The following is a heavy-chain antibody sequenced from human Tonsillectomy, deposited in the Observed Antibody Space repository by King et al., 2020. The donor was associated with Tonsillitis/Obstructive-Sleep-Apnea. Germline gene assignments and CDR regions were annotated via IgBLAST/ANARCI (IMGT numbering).Heavy chain of an antibody. V-gene: IGHV4-34*01. CDR1: GGSFSGYY. CDR2: INHSGST. Sequence: VQLQQWGAGLLKPSETLSLTCAVYGGSFSGYYWSWIRQPPGKGLEWIGEINHSGSTNYNPSLKSRVTISVDTSKNQFSLKLSSVTAADTAVYYCAMGSGWYTTNYYYYMDVWGKRTTVTVSS. J-gene: IGHJ6*03. D-gene: IGHD6-19*01. CDR3: AMGSGWYTTNYYYYMDV.